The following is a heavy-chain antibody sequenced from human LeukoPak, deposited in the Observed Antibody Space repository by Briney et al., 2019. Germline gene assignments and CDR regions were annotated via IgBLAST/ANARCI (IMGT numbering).Heavy chain of an antibody. CDR2: IYYCGRT. J-gene: IGHJ6*02. V-gene: IGHV4-59*01. CDR3: ARDRLIGAAGSYYYYGMDV. D-gene: IGHD6-13*01. CDR1: GGSISSYY. Sequence: SESLSLTCTVSGGSISSYYWSWIRQPPGKGLEWIGYIYYCGRTNYNPSLKSRVTITVDTSKNQFSLKLSSVTAADTAVYYCARDRLIGAAGSYYYYGMDVWGQGTTVTVSS.